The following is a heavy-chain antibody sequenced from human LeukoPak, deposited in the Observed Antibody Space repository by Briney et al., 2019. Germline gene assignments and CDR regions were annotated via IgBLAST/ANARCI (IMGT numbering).Heavy chain of an antibody. V-gene: IGHV3-53*01. CDR2: IYSGGST. J-gene: IGHJ4*02. CDR1: GFTVSSNY. D-gene: IGHD6-13*01. CDR3: ARGAAGTENYFDY. Sequence: GGSLRLSCAASGFTVSSNYMSWVRQAPGEGLEWVSVIYSGGSTYYADSVKGRFTISRDISQNTLYLQMNSLRAEDTAVYYCARGAAGTENYFDYWGQGTLVTVSS.